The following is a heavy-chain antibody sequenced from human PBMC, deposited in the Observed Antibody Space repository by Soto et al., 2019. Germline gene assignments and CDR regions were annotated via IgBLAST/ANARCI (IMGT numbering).Heavy chain of an antibody. D-gene: IGHD3-22*01. CDR2: VHYSGST. CDR1: GVSVTTENHY. CDR3: ARGRNYGGSGYFFEHYIDY. J-gene: IGHJ4*02. Sequence: ETLSLTCTVSGVSVTTENHYWSWIRQSLGKGLEWIGYVHYSGSTNYHPSLKGRVLISIGTSKRQFSLDLRSVTAADTAVYFCARGRNYGGSGYFFEHYIDYWGQGTPVTVSS. V-gene: IGHV4-61*01.